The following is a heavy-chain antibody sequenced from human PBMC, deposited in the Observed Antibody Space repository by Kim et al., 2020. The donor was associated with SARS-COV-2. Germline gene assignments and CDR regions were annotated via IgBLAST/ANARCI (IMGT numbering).Heavy chain of an antibody. CDR1: GYTLTELS. D-gene: IGHD5-12*01. V-gene: IGHV1-24*01. CDR2: FDPEDGET. J-gene: IGHJ4*02. Sequence: ASVKVSCKVSGYTLTELSMHWVRQAPGKGLEWMGGFDPEDGETIYAQKFQGRVTMTEDTSTDTAYMELSSLRSEDTAVYYCATPSRLGDGYDFDYWGQGTLVTVSS. CDR3: ATPSRLGDGYDFDY.